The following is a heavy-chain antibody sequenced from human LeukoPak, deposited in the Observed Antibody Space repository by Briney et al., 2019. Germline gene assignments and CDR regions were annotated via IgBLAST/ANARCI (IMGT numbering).Heavy chain of an antibody. CDR3: ARDRYDYVWGSYRYTRGFDY. CDR2: MNPNSGNT. J-gene: IGHJ4*02. V-gene: IGHV1-8*01. CDR1: GYTFTSHD. D-gene: IGHD3-16*02. Sequence: ASVKVSCKASGYTFTSHDINWVRQATGQGLEWMGWMNPNSGNTGYAQKFQGRVTMTRNTSISTAYMELSSLRSEDTAVYYCARDRYDYVWGSYRYTRGFDYWGQGTLVTVSS.